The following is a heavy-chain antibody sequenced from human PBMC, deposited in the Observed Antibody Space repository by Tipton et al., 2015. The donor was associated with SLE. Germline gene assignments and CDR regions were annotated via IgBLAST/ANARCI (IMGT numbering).Heavy chain of an antibody. V-gene: IGHV4-59*11. D-gene: IGHD3-22*01. CDR2: VDYIGST. CDR1: GGSITSHY. Sequence: LRLSCNVSGGSITSHYWSWIRQPPGKGLEWIGYVDYIGSTNYNPSLKSRVTISIDTSKNQFSLKLRSVTAADTAVYYCARGYYDSSAEGGFDYWGRGTLVTVSS. CDR3: ARGYYDSSAEGGFDY. J-gene: IGHJ2*01.